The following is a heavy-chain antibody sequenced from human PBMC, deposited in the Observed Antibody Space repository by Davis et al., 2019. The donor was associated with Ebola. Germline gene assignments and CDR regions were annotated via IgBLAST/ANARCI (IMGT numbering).Heavy chain of an antibody. V-gene: IGHV3-15*01. D-gene: IGHD5-12*01. CDR2: IKSKTDGGTT. CDR3: TTGARGSQIGY. Sequence: GESLKISCAASGFTFSHAWMSWVRQAPGKGLEWVGRIKSKTDGGTTDYAAPVKGRFTISRDDSKNTLYLQMNSLKTEDTAVYYCTTGARGSQIGYWGQGTLVTVSS. J-gene: IGHJ4*02. CDR1: GFTFSHAW.